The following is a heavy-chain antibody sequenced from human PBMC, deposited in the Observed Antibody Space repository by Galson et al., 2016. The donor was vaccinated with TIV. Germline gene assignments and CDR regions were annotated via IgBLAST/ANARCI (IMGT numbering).Heavy chain of an antibody. CDR2: IYLGGSLI. Sequence: QSGAEVKKPGESLKISCKGSGYRLTSSWIGWVRQMPGKGLEWMGIIYLGGSLIKYRPSFQGQVTISADKSINIVYLEWSSLKASDTAMYYRARQNDYGDYRGDAFDIWGQGTMVTVSS. D-gene: IGHD4-17*01. V-gene: IGHV5-51*01. CDR1: GYRLTSSW. CDR3: ARQNDYGDYRGDAFDI. J-gene: IGHJ3*02.